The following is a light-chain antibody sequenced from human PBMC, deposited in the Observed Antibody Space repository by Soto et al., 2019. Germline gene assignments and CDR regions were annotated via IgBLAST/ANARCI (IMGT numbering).Light chain of an antibody. V-gene: IGKV3D-7*01. J-gene: IGKJ5*01. CDR2: GAS. CDR3: QQANSFPHT. Sequence: EIVLTQSPATLSLSPGERATLSCRASQSVSNNYLAWYQQKPGQAPRLLIYGASNRATGIPDRFSGSGSGTDFTLTISSLQPEDFATYYCQQANSFPHTFGQGTRLEIK. CDR1: QSVSNNY.